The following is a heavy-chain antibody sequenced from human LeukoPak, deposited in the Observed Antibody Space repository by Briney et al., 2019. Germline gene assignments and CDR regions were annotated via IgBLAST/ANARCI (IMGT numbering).Heavy chain of an antibody. Sequence: SETLSLTCAVSGYSISSGYYWGWIRQPPGKGLEWIGDIRSSGSTYYNPSLKSRVTISVDTSKNQFSLKLSSVTAADTAVYYCARDGSYLDYYYYYYMDVWGKGTTVTVSS. CDR3: ARDGSYLDYYYYYYMDV. V-gene: IGHV4-38-2*02. D-gene: IGHD3-16*02. CDR1: GYSISSGYY. CDR2: IRSSGST. J-gene: IGHJ6*03.